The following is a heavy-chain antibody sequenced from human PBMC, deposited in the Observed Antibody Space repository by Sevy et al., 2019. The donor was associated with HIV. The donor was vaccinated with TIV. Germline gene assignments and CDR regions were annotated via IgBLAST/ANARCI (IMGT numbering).Heavy chain of an antibody. J-gene: IGHJ6*02. CDR3: AKEQTLVTGTTYYYYYGMDV. CDR2: ISGSGGST. D-gene: IGHD1-7*01. V-gene: IGHV3-23*01. Sequence: GGSLRLSCAASGFTFSSYAMSWVRQAPGKGLEWVSAISGSGGSTYYADSVKGRFTITRDNSKNTLYLQMNSLRADDTAVYYCAKEQTLVTGTTYYYYYGMDVWGQGTTVTVSS. CDR1: GFTFSSYA.